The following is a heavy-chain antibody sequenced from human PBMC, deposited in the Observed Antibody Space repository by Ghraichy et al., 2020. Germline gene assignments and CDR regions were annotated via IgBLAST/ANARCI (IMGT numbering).Heavy chain of an antibody. CDR3: ATLNYYYYYMDV. CDR2: IYYSGST. V-gene: IGHV4-39*01. Sequence: SETLSLTCSVSGGSISSSSYYWGWIRQPPGKGLEWIGSIYYSGSTYYNPSLKSRVTISVDTSKNQFSLKLSSVTAADTAVYYCATLNYYYYYMDVWGKGTTVTVSS. J-gene: IGHJ6*03. CDR1: GGSISSSSYY.